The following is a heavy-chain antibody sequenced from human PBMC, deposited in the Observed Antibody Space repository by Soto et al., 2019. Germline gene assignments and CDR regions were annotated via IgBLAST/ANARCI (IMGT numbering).Heavy chain of an antibody. V-gene: IGHV4-34*01. Sequence: SETLSLTCAVYGGSFSGYYWSWIRQPPGKGLEWIGEINHSGSTNYNPSLKSRVTISIDTSKNQYSLKLSSVTAADTAVYYCARMYYYGSGSYYSASYYYYGMDVWGQGTTVTVSS. CDR2: INHSGST. CDR1: GGSFSGYY. CDR3: ARMYYYGSGSYYSASYYYYGMDV. D-gene: IGHD3-10*01. J-gene: IGHJ6*02.